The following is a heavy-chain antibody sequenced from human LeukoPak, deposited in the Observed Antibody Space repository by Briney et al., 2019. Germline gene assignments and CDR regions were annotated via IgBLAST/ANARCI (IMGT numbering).Heavy chain of an antibody. V-gene: IGHV4-38-2*02. CDR1: GYSISSGYY. Sequence: PSETLSLTCSVSGYSISSGYYWGWVRQPPGRGLEWLGSIYYSGTTYYNPSLKSRVTISVDTSKNQFSLKLSSVTAADTAVYYCARDLGSSGWYYYMDVWGKGTTVTVPS. D-gene: IGHD6-19*01. J-gene: IGHJ6*03. CDR3: ARDLGSSGWYYYMDV. CDR2: IYYSGTT.